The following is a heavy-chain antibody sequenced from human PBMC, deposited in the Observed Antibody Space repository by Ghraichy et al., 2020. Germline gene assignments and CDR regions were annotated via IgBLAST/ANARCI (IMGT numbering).Heavy chain of an antibody. CDR3: AKDTNWNLEPDDAFDI. D-gene: IGHD1-1*01. J-gene: IGHJ3*02. CDR2: ISGSGGST. V-gene: IGHV3-23*01. CDR1: GFTFSSYA. Sequence: GGSLRLSCAASGFTFSSYAMSWVRQAPGKGLEWVSAISGSGGSTYYADSVKGRFTISRDNSKNTLYLQMNSLRAEDTAVYYCAKDTNWNLEPDDAFDIWGQGTMVTVSS.